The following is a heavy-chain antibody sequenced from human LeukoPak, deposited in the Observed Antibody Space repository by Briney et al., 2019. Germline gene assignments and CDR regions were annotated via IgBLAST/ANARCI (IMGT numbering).Heavy chain of an antibody. J-gene: IGHJ4*02. CDR3: AGLVGRYSSGLYYYYFDY. D-gene: IGHD3-22*01. CDR1: GFTFIDY. Sequence: PGGSLRLSCTASGFTFIDYWIYWIRQPPGKGLEWIGEMYLSGTTHSNPSVKSRVTISIDKSKNQFFLNLSSVTAADTAVYYCAGLVGRYSSGLYYYYFDYWGQGTLVTVSS. V-gene: IGHV4-4*02. CDR2: MYLSGTT.